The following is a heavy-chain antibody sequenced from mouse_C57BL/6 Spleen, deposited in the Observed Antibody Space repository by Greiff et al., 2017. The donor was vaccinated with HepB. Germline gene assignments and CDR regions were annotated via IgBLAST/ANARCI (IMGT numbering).Heavy chain of an antibody. V-gene: IGHV7-3*01. CDR2: IRNKANGYTT. CDR3: ARYYGSSYDYAMDY. D-gene: IGHD1-1*01. J-gene: IGHJ4*01. Sequence: DVMLVESGGGLVQPGGSLSLSCAASGFTFTDYYMSWVRQPPGKALEWLGFIRNKANGYTTEYSASVKGRFTISRDNSQSILYLHMNALRAEDSATYYCARYYGSSYDYAMDYWGQGTSVTVSS. CDR1: GFTFTDYY.